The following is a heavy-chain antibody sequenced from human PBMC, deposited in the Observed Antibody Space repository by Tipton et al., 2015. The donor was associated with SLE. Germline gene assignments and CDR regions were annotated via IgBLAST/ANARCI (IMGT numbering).Heavy chain of an antibody. D-gene: IGHD1-1*01. J-gene: IGHJ2*01. CDR1: GGAISSGGYY. V-gene: IGHV4-61*02. CDR2: IYTLGKT. CDR3: AKTLAGATPGRYQSYWYFDL. Sequence: TLSLTCTVSGGAISSGGYYWGWVRQAAGGGLGGIGRIYTLGKTVNNPSPKSRVTISMDLSNNHFSVNLSSVTASDTAVYYCAKTLAGATPGRYQSYWYFDLWGRGLRVIVSS.